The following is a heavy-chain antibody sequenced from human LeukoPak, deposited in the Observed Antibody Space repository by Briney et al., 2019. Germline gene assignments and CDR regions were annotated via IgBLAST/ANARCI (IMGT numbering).Heavy chain of an antibody. V-gene: IGHV3-7*01. CDR1: GFTFSSYW. CDR2: IKQDGSEK. CDR3: ASSLYGDYADY. J-gene: IGHJ4*02. D-gene: IGHD4-17*01. Sequence: TGGSLRLSCAASGFTFSSYWMSWVRQAPGKGLEWVANIKQDGSEKYYVDSVKGRFTISRDNAKNSLYLQMNSLRAEDTAVHYCASSLYGDYADYWGQGTLVTVSS.